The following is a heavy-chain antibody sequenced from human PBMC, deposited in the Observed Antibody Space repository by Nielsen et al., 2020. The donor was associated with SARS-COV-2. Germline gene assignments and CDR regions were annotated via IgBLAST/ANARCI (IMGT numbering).Heavy chain of an antibody. J-gene: IGHJ4*02. CDR1: GFTFSSYG. D-gene: IGHD3-22*01. V-gene: IGHV3-30*18. CDR3: AKDLGYDSSGFDY. Sequence: GESLKISCAASGFTFSSYGMHWVRQAPGKGLEWVAVISYDGSNKYYADSVKGRFTISRDNSKNTLYLQMNSLRAEDTAVYYCAKDLGYDSSGFDYWGQGTLVTVSS. CDR2: ISYDGSNK.